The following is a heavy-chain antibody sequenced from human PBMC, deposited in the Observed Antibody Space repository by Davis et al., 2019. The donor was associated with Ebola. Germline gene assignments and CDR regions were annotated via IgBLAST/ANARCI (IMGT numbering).Heavy chain of an antibody. CDR1: GFTFSSYG. D-gene: IGHD2/OR15-2a*01. Sequence: GGSLRLSCAASGFTFSSYGMHWVRQAPGKGLEWVAVISYDGSNKYYADSVKGRFTISRDNSKNTLYLQKNSLRAEDTAVYYCCKDYFDYWGQGTLVTVSS. V-gene: IGHV3-30*03. CDR2: ISYDGSNK. J-gene: IGHJ4*02. CDR3: CKDYFDY.